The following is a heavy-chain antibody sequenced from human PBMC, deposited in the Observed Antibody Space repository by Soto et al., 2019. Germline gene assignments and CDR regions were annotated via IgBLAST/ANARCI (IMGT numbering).Heavy chain of an antibody. CDR2: IISVNDRT. CDR1: GFNFSRYY. CDR3: ARGRRSCTGNNCYTDFDF. V-gene: IGHV1-3*01. Sequence: ASVKVSCKASGFNFSRYYIHWVRQAPGQGLEWLGWIISVNDRTLYSPKFQGRLAITRDTSANTAYMDLYSLRSEDSAVYYCARGRRSCTGNNCYTDFDFWGQGSLVTVSS. D-gene: IGHD2-2*02. J-gene: IGHJ4*02.